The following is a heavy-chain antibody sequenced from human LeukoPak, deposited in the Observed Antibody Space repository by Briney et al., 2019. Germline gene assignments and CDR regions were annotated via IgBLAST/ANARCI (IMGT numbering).Heavy chain of an antibody. D-gene: IGHD3-3*01. V-gene: IGHV1-24*01. CDR2: FDPEDGET. Sequence: GASVTVSFKVSGYTLTELSMHWVRQAPGKGREWMGGFDPEDGETIYAQKFQGRVTMTEDTSTDTAYMELSSLRSEDTAVYYCATLPGVVIPPYNWFDPWGQGTLVTVSS. CDR1: GYTLTELS. J-gene: IGHJ5*02. CDR3: ATLPGVVIPPYNWFDP.